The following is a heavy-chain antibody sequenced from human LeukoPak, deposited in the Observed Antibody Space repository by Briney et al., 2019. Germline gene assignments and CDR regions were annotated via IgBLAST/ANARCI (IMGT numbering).Heavy chain of an antibody. CDR3: ARYYGGNSNFDY. V-gene: IGHV4-30-4*01. CDR1: GGSISSGAHY. D-gene: IGHD4-23*01. CDR2: ISYSGST. J-gene: IGHJ4*02. Sequence: NPSETLSLTCTVSGGSISSGAHYWSRVRQPPGKGLEWIGYISYSGSTYYNPSLKSRVTISIDTSKSQFSLKLSSVTAADTAVYYCARYYGGNSNFDYWGQGTLVTVSS.